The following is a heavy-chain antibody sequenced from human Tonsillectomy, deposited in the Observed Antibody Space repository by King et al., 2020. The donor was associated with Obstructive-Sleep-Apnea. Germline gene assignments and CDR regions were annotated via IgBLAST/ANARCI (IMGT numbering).Heavy chain of an antibody. CDR2: ISYDGSNK. D-gene: IGHD3-22*01. V-gene: IGHV3-30*18. CDR1: GFTFRSHG. Sequence: QLVQSGGGVVQPGRSLRLSCAASGFTFRSHGIHWVRQAPGKGLEWVTFISYDGSNKYYADSVKGRFTISRDNSKNTLFLQMNSLRAEDTAVYYCAKDMGPGVYESSGYYFDYWGQGTLVTVSS. J-gene: IGHJ4*02. CDR3: AKDMGPGVYESSGYYFDY.